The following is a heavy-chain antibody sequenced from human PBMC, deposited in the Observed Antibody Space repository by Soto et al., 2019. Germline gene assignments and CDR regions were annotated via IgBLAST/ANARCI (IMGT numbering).Heavy chain of an antibody. CDR3: AGFLHAAFQYSYYYYLDV. J-gene: IGHJ6*03. V-gene: IGHV3-33*01. CDR2: IWYDGSNK. D-gene: IGHD4-4*01. CDR1: GFTFSSYG. Sequence: HPGGSLRLSCAASGFTFSSYGTHWVRQAPGKGLEWVAVIWYDGSNKYYADSVKGRFTISRDNSKNTLYLQMNSLRAEDTAVYYCAGFLHAAFQYSYYYYLDVWGQGTPLTVSS.